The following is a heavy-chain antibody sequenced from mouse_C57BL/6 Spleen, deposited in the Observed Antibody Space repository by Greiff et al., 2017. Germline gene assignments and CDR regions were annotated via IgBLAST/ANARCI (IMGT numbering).Heavy chain of an antibody. D-gene: IGHD1-1*01. CDR1: GYTFTNYW. CDR2: IYPGGGYT. V-gene: IGHV1-63*01. Sequence: QVQLQQSGAELVRPGTSVKMSCKASGYTFTNYWIGWAKQRPGHGLEWIGDIYPGGGYTNYNEKFKGKATLTADKSSSTAYMQFSSLTSEDSAIYYCARFGYYGSSPYAMDDWGQGTSVTVSS. CDR3: ARFGYYGSSPYAMDD. J-gene: IGHJ4*01.